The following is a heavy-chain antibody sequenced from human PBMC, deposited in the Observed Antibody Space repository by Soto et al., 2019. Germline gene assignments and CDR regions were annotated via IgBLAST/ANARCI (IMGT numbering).Heavy chain of an antibody. CDR1: GGTFSSYT. Sequence: ASVKVSCKASGGTFSSYTISWVRQAPGQGLEWMGRIIPILGIANYAQKFQGRVTITTDKSTSTAYMELSSLRSEDTAVYYCARASSIAAAGEYFDYWGQGTLVTVSS. CDR3: ARASSIAAAGEYFDY. V-gene: IGHV1-69*02. D-gene: IGHD6-13*01. J-gene: IGHJ4*02. CDR2: IIPILGIA.